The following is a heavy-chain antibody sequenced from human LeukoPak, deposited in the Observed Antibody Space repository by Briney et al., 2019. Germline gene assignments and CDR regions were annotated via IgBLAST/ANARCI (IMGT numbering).Heavy chain of an antibody. V-gene: IGHV3-30*03. CDR1: GFTFSNYG. Sequence: GGSLRLSCAASGFTFSNYGMHWVRQAPGKGLEWVAAISHDGSNKYYADSVKGRFIISRDNSKNTLYLQMNSLRAEDTAVYYCARDDYSNYVFDYWGQGTLVTVSS. CDR2: ISHDGSNK. D-gene: IGHD4-11*01. J-gene: IGHJ4*02. CDR3: ARDDYSNYVFDY.